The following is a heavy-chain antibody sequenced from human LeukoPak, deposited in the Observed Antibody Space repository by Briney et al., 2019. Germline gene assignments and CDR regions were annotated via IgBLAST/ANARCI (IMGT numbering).Heavy chain of an antibody. V-gene: IGHV3-7*01. D-gene: IGHD3-10*01. J-gene: IGHJ6*02. Sequence: PGGSLRLSCAASGFTFSSYWMSWVRQAPGKGLEWVANIKQDGSEKYYMDSVKGRFTISRDNAKNSLYLQMNSLRAEDTAVYYCARDDGSGSYYLYYYYGMDVWGQGTTVTVSS. CDR1: GFTFSSYW. CDR3: ARDDGSGSYYLYYYYGMDV. CDR2: IKQDGSEK.